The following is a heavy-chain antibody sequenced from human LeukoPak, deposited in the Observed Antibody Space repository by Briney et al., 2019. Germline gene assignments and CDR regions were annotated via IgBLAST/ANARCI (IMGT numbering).Heavy chain of an antibody. CDR3: ARDRRGYSYGYDY. J-gene: IGHJ4*02. Sequence: GGSLRLSCAASGFTFSSYAMSWVRQAPGKGLEWVAFISYDGSNKYYADSVKGRFTISRDNSKNTLFLQMNSLRAEDTAVYYCARDRRGYSYGYDYWGQGTLVTVSS. CDR1: GFTFSSYA. V-gene: IGHV3-30*04. CDR2: ISYDGSNK. D-gene: IGHD5-18*01.